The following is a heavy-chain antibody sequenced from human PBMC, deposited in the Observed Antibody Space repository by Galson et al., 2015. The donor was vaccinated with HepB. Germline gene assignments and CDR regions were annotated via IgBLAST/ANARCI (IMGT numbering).Heavy chain of an antibody. Sequence: SLRLSCAASGFTFSSYSMHWVRQAPGKGLEWVSSISSSSSSIYYADSVKGRFTISRDNAKNSLHLQMNSLRAEDTAVYYCARGGSYSSLDYRGQGTLVTVSS. D-gene: IGHD6-13*01. V-gene: IGHV3-21*01. CDR3: ARGGSYSSLDY. J-gene: IGHJ4*02. CDR2: ISSSSSSI. CDR1: GFTFSSYS.